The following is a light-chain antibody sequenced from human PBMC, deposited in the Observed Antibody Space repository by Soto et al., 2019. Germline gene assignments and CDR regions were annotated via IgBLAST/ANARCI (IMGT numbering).Light chain of an antibody. CDR1: QSIHTS. J-gene: IGKJ5*01. CDR3: QQYNNWPQIT. V-gene: IGKV3D-15*01. CDR2: DST. Sequence: TQSPATLSLSPGEIATLSCRASQSIHTSLAWYQQKSGKPPRLVIYDSTLRANGVPARFSGSGSGTEFTLTISSLQSEDLAVYYCQQYNNWPQITFGQGTRLEIK.